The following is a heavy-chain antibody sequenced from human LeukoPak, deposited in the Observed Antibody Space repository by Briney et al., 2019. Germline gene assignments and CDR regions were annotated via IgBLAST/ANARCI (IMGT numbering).Heavy chain of an antibody. J-gene: IGHJ4*02. CDR1: GFTFSTYW. D-gene: IGHD3-22*01. CDR3: ARDLTPGYYYDSSGYYLGY. Sequence: GGSLRLSCAASGFTFSTYWMSWVRQAPGKGLEWVANIQQEGSEKYYVDSVKGRFTISRDSAKNSLYLQMNSLRAEDTAVYYCARDLTPGYYYDSSGYYLGYWGQGTLVTVSS. V-gene: IGHV3-7*03. CDR2: IQQEGSEK.